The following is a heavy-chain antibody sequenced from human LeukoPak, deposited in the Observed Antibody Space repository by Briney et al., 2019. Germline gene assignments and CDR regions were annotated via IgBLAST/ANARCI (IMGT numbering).Heavy chain of an antibody. V-gene: IGHV3-11*05. J-gene: IGHJ5*02. CDR3: ARGGSGGRSWFDP. Sequence: GGSRRLSCAASGFTFSDYFMSWIRQAPGKGLEWVSYISSSSSYTNYADSVKGRFTISRDNAKSSLYLQMNSLTAEDTAVYYCARGGSGGRSWFDPWGQGTLLTVSS. CDR1: GFTFSDYF. D-gene: IGHD2-15*01. CDR2: ISSSSSYT.